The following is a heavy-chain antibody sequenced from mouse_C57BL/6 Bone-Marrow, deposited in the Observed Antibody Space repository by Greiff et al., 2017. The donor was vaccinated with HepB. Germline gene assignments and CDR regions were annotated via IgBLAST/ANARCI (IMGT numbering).Heavy chain of an antibody. J-gene: IGHJ1*03. CDR2: ISSGSSTI. Sequence: EVQLVESGGGLVKPGGSLKLSCAASGFTFSDYGMHWVRQAPEKGLAWVAYISSGSSTIYYADTVKGRFTISRDNAKNTLFLQMTSLRSEDTAMYYCAKKYPYWYFDVWGTGTTVTVSS. CDR1: GFTFSDYG. D-gene: IGHD5-1-1*01. V-gene: IGHV5-17*01. CDR3: AKKYPYWYFDV.